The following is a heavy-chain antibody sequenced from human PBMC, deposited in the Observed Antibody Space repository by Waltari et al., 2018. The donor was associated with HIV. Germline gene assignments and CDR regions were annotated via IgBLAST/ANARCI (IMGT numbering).Heavy chain of an antibody. CDR3: ARDQAVTTGWYFDL. D-gene: IGHD4-17*01. CDR2: IYYSGST. CDR1: GGSISSSY. Sequence: QVQLQESGPGLVKPSETLSLTCPVPGGSISSSYWTWIRQPPGKGLEWIGYIYYSGSTNYNPSLKSRVTISVDTSKNQFSLKLSSVTAADTAVYYCARDQAVTTGWYFDLWGRGTLVTVSS. J-gene: IGHJ2*01. V-gene: IGHV4-59*01.